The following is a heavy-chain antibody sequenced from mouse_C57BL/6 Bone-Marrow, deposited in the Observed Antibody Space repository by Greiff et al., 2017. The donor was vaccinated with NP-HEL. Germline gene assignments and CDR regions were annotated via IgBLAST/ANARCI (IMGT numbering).Heavy chain of an antibody. CDR3: ARGYYGPWFAY. V-gene: IGHV1-59*01. D-gene: IGHD1-1*01. CDR2: IDPSDSYT. CDR1: GYTFTSYW. Sequence: QVQLQQPGAELVRPGTSVKLSCKASGYTFTSYWMHWVKQRPGQGLEWTGVIDPSDSYTNYNQKFKGKATLTVDTSSSTAYMQLSSLTSEDSAVYYCARGYYGPWFAYWGQGTLVTVSA. J-gene: IGHJ3*01.